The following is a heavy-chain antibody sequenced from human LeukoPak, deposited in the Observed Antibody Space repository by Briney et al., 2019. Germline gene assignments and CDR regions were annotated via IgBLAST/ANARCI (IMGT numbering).Heavy chain of an antibody. CDR1: GYTFTGYY. CDR2: INPNSGGT. D-gene: IGHD2-2*01. CDR3: ARDLADIVVVPAAPDY. V-gene: IGHV1-2*02. J-gene: IGHJ4*02. Sequence: SVQVSFKASGYTFTGYYMHWVRRAPGQGLGWMGWINPNSGGTNYAQKFQGRVTMTRDTSISTAYMELSRLRSDDTAVYYCARDLADIVVVPAAPDYWGQGTLVTVSS.